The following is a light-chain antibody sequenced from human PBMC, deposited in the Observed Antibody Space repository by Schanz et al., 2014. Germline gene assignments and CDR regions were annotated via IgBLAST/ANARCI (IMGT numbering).Light chain of an antibody. CDR2: DVS. Sequence: SALTQPPSVPGSPGQSITISSTGTSSDVGGYNYVSWYQQHPGKAPKLLIHDVSNRPSGVSNRFSGSKSGNTASLTISGLQAEDEADYYCSSYTSSRAWVFGGGTKLTVL. CDR1: SSDVGGYNY. CDR3: SSYTSSRAWV. V-gene: IGLV2-14*01. J-gene: IGLJ3*02.